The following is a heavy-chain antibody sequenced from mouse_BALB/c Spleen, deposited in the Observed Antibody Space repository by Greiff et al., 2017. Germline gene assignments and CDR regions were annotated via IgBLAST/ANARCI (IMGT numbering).Heavy chain of an antibody. V-gene: IGHV5-9*03. CDR3: ARSGYGNYDAMDY. CDR2: ISSGGGNT. CDR1: GFTFSSYT. Sequence: EVMLVESGGGLVKPGGSLKLSCAASGFTFSSYTMSWVRQTPEKRLEWVATISSGGGNTYYPDSVKGRFTISRDNAKNNLYLQMSSLRSEDTALYYCARSGYGNYDAMDYWGQGTSVTVSS. D-gene: IGHD2-10*02. J-gene: IGHJ4*01.